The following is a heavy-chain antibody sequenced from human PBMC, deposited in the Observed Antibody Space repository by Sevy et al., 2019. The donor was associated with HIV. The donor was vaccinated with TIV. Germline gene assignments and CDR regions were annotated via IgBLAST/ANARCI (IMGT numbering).Heavy chain of an antibody. CDR1: GGSISSYY. CDR3: ARAPAGGWAV. D-gene: IGHD6-19*01. V-gene: IGHV4-59*01. Sequence: SETLSLTCTVSGGSISSYYWSWIRQPPGKGLEWIGHIFYSGSTDYNPSLKSRVTISVDTSKNQFSLNLNSVTAADTAVYYCARAPAGGWAVWGQGTLVTVSS. CDR2: IFYSGST. J-gene: IGHJ4*02.